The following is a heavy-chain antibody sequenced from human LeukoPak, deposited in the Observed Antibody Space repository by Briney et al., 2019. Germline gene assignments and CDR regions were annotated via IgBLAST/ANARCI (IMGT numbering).Heavy chain of an antibody. D-gene: IGHD3-10*01. CDR2: IRGDWHDT. V-gene: IGHV3-74*01. Sequence: GGSLRLSCTASGFRFSDFWMHWVRQAPGKGLEWVSRIRGDWHDTTYADPVKGRFTISRDNAQNTLYLQMNSLRVEDTAVYYCASDRVLGSGSLDNWGQGILVTVSS. CDR3: ASDRVLGSGSLDN. CDR1: GFRFSDFW. J-gene: IGHJ4*02.